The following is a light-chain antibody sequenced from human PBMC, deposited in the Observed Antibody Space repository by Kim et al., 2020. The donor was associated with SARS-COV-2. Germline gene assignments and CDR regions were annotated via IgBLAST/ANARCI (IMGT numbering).Light chain of an antibody. CDR2: EDT. CDR3: QAWDSNTWV. CDR1: KLGDKY. Sequence: VSPGQSASISCSGDKLGDKYVCWYQQKPGQSPVLLIYEDTKRPSGIPVRFSGSYSGNTATLTISGTQAMDEADYYCQAWDSNTWVFGGGTQLTVL. V-gene: IGLV3-1*01. J-gene: IGLJ3*02.